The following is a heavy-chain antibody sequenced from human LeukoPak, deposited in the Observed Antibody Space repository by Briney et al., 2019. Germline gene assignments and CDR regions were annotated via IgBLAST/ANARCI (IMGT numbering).Heavy chain of an antibody. J-gene: IGHJ4*02. CDR1: GSTFSSYW. CDR2: IKQDGSEK. Sequence: PGGSLRLSCAASGSTFSSYWMSWVRQAPGKGLEWVANIKQDGSEKYYVDSVKGRFTISRDNAKSSVYLQLNSLRADDTAIYYCAKDIRGGGDDYWGQGTLVTVSS. D-gene: IGHD2-21*02. V-gene: IGHV3-7*01. CDR3: AKDIRGGGDDY.